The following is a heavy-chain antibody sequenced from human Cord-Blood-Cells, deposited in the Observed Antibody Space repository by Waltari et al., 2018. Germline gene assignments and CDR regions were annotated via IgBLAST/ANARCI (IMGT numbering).Heavy chain of an antibody. CDR1: GGSVSSGSYS. CDR2: IYYSGNT. Sequence: QVHLQASGPGLVKPSETLSLTCTVSGGSVSSGSYSWTWIRPPPGKVLKWIGYIYYSGNTNYNPSLKSRVTISVDTSKNQFSLKLSSVTAAETAVYYCARGPRITGTNWFDPWGQGTLVTVSS. CDR3: ARGPRITGTNWFDP. J-gene: IGHJ5*02. V-gene: IGHV4-61*01. D-gene: IGHD1-7*01.